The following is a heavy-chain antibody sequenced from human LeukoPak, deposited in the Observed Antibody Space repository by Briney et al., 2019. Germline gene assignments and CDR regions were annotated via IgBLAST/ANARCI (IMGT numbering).Heavy chain of an antibody. CDR2: IYYSGST. Sequence: PSETLSLTCTVSGGSISSYYWSWIRQPPGKGLEWIGHIYYSGSTNYNPSLKSRVTISVDTSKNQFSLKLSSVTAADTAVYYCARATRGYSSGWYGYWGQGTLVTVSS. CDR3: ARATRGYSSGWYGY. D-gene: IGHD6-19*01. J-gene: IGHJ4*02. CDR1: GGSISSYY. V-gene: IGHV4-59*01.